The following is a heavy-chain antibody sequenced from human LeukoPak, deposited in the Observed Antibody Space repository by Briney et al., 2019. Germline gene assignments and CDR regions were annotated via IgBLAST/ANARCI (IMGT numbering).Heavy chain of an antibody. V-gene: IGHV4-39*01. J-gene: IGHJ4*02. Sequence: SETLSLTCTVSGGSISSDSYYRGWIRQPPGKRLEWIGSIYYSGSPFYNPSLRSRVTMSVDTSKNQFALKLSSVTAADTAVYYCARQTYFYEASGHLNDNWGQGTLVTVSS. CDR2: IYYSGSP. D-gene: IGHD2-15*01. CDR3: ARQTYFYEASGHLNDN. CDR1: GGSISSDSYY.